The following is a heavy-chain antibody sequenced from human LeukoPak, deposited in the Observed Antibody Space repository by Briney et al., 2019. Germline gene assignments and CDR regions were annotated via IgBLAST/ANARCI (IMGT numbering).Heavy chain of an antibody. Sequence: PGGSLRLSCAASGFTSSSYWMSWVRQAPGKGLEWVANIKQDGSEKYYVDSVKGRFTISRDNAKNSLYLQMNSLRAEDTAVYYCARVVVVAANYYYYYMDVWGKGTTVTVSS. CDR1: GFTSSSYW. D-gene: IGHD2-15*01. CDR2: IKQDGSEK. CDR3: ARVVVVAANYYYYYMDV. V-gene: IGHV3-7*01. J-gene: IGHJ6*03.